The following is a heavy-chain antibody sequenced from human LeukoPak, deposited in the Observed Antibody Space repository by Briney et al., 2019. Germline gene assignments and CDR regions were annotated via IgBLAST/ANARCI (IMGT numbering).Heavy chain of an antibody. CDR2: IYYSGST. Sequence: SETLSLTCTVSGGSISSYYWSWIRQTPGKGLEWIGYIYYSGSTNFNPSLKSRVTISVDTSKNQFSLKLSSVTAADTAVYYCARRRRDGYNFFVDGFDPWGQGTLVTVSS. V-gene: IGHV4-59*12. CDR1: GGSISSYY. J-gene: IGHJ5*02. D-gene: IGHD5-24*01. CDR3: ARRRRDGYNFFVDGFDP.